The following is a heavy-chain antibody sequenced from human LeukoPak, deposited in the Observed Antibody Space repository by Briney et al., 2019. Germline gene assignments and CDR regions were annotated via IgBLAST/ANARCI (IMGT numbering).Heavy chain of an antibody. D-gene: IGHD3-10*01. J-gene: IGHJ4*02. CDR1: GFTLSSYA. Sequence: PGGSLRLSCAVSGFTLSSYAMSWVRQAPGKGLEWVSAISGSGGSTYYADSVKGRFTISRDNSKNTLYLQMNSLRAEDTAVYYCAKVALLWFRELFPQYYFDYWGQGTLVTVSS. CDR2: ISGSGGST. V-gene: IGHV3-23*01. CDR3: AKVALLWFRELFPQYYFDY.